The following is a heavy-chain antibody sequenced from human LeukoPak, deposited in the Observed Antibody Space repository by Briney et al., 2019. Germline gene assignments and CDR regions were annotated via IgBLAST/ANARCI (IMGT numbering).Heavy chain of an antibody. D-gene: IGHD3-16*01. CDR2: MNPNNGDT. CDR3: GRELGGWAGVSD. CDR1: GYTFTAYY. Sequence: ASVKVSCKASGYTFTAYYLHWVRQAPGQGLECMGRMNPNNGDTNYAQKLQGRVTMTTDPSTSTAYMELRSLRSDDTCVYYCGRELGGWAGVSDWGQGTLVTVSS. J-gene: IGHJ1*01. V-gene: IGHV1-2*05.